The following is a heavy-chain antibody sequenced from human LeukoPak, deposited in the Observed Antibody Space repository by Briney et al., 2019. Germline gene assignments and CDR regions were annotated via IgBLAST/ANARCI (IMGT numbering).Heavy chain of an antibody. D-gene: IGHD1-26*01. J-gene: IGHJ4*02. CDR1: GFIFSSYA. CDR3: ARGEVDFDY. Sequence: GGSLRLSCAASGFIFSSYAMSWVRQAPGKGLEWVSVIGGSTYYADSVKGRFTISRDNSKNTLSLQMNSLRAEDTAVYYCARGEVDFDYWGQGTLVTVSS. CDR2: IGGST. V-gene: IGHV3-23*01.